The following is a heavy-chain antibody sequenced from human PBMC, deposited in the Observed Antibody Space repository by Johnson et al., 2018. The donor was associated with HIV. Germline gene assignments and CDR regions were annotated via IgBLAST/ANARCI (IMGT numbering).Heavy chain of an antibody. J-gene: IGHJ3*02. CDR2: IYSGGST. V-gene: IGHV3-66*01. Sequence: VQLLESGGGLVQPGGSLRLSCAASGFTFSNAWMTWVRQAPGKGLEWVSVIYSGGSTYYADSVKGRFTISRDNSKNILYLQIDSLRAEDTAIYYCARDETQRRYALTAFDIWGQGTLVTVSS. CDR3: ARDETQRRYALTAFDI. CDR1: GFTFSNAW. D-gene: IGHD6-25*01.